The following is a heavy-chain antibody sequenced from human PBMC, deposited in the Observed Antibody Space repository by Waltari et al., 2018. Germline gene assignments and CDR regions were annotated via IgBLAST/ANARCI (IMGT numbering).Heavy chain of an antibody. V-gene: IGHV1-69*08. CDR1: GGTFSSYA. J-gene: IGHJ4*02. CDR2: IIPSFGTA. D-gene: IGHD6-13*01. Sequence: QVQLVQSGAEVKTPGSSVKVSCKASGGTFSSYAISWVRQAPGQGLEWMGRIIPSFGTANYAQKFQGRVTSTADKSTSTAYMELSSLRSEDTAVYYCARDPGIAAAAHFDYWGQGTLVTVSS. CDR3: ARDPGIAAAAHFDY.